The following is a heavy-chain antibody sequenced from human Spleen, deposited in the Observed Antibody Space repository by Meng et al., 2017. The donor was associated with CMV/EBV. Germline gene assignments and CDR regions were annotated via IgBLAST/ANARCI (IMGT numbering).Heavy chain of an antibody. Sequence: ASVKVSCKASGYTFKNYGITWVRQAPGEGLEWMGWISVNNGNTNYAQKLQGRVTMTTDTSTSTAYMELRSLRSDDTAVYYCARDLIVSYDFWSARPQPAGYWGQGTLVTVSS. CDR2: ISVNNGNT. CDR3: ARDLIVSYDFWSARPQPAGY. D-gene: IGHD3-3*01. CDR1: GYTFKNYG. V-gene: IGHV1-18*04. J-gene: IGHJ4*02.